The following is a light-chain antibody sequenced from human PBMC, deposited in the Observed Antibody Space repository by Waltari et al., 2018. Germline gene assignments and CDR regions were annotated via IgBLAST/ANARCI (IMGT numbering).Light chain of an antibody. J-gene: IGKJ1*01. CDR2: AAS. CDR3: QQYYSTFWT. Sequence: DIQMTQSPSSLSASVGDSITITSRASQAISNSLAWYQQKPGKAPKLLLYAASRLESGVPSRFSGSGSGTDYTLTISSLQPEDFATYYCQQYYSTFWTFGQGTKVDIK. CDR1: QAISNS. V-gene: IGKV1-NL1*01.